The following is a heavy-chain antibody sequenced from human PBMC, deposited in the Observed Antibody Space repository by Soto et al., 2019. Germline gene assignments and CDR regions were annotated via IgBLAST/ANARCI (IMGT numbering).Heavy chain of an antibody. CDR2: VWKDGSNR. V-gene: IGHV3-30*02. Sequence: GGSLRLSCAASGITFSDYGMHWVRQAPGKGLEWVAGVWKDGSNRYYVDSVKGRFTISRDNSKNTLYLQMNSLRDEDTAVYYCAKVPRGSNFGYYNFWGQGTLVTVSS. CDR3: AKVPRGSNFGYYNF. CDR1: GITFSDYG. D-gene: IGHD5-18*01. J-gene: IGHJ4*02.